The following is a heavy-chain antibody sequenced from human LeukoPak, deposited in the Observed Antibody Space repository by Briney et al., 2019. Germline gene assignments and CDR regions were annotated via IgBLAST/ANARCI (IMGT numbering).Heavy chain of an antibody. J-gene: IGHJ4*02. CDR3: AKDRTYYGSGSYYDY. CDR2: IRYDGSNK. CDR1: GFTFSSYG. Sequence: GGSLRLSCAASGFTFSSYGIHWVRQAPGKGLEWVAFIRYDGSNKHYADSVKGRFTISRDNSKNTLYLQMNSLRAEDTAVYYCAKDRTYYGSGSYYDYWGQGTLVTVSS. V-gene: IGHV3-30*02. D-gene: IGHD3-10*01.